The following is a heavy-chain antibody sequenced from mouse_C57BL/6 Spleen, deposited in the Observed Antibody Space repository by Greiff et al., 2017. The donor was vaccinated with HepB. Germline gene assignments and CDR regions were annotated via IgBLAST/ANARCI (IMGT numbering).Heavy chain of an antibody. D-gene: IGHD1-1*01. J-gene: IGHJ1*03. CDR3: ARESTVVATNFDV. CDR2: IYPGDGDT. V-gene: IGHV1-80*01. Sequence: VQLVESGAELVKPGASVKISCKASGYAFSSYWMNWVKQRPGKGLEWIGQIYPGDGDTNYNGKFKGKATLTADKSSSTAYMQLSSLTSEDSAVYFCARESTVVATNFDVWGTGTTVTVSS. CDR1: GYAFSSYW.